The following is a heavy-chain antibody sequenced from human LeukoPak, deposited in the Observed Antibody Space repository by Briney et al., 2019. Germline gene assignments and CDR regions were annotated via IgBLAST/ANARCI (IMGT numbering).Heavy chain of an antibody. D-gene: IGHD6-19*01. J-gene: IGHJ4*02. CDR2: IYTSGST. Sequence: SETLSLTCTVSGGSISSGSYYWSWIRQPAGKGLEWIGRIYTSGSTNYNPSLKSRVTISVDTSKNQFSLKLTSVTAADTAMYYCASSGWYRGYWGQGTLVTVSS. V-gene: IGHV4-61*02. CDR3: ASSGWYRGY. CDR1: GGSISSGSYY.